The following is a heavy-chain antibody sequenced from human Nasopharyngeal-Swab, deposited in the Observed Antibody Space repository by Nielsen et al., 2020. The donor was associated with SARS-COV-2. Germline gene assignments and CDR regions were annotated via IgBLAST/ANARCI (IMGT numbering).Heavy chain of an antibody. CDR2: IYYSGST. Sequence: SETLSLTCTVSGGSISRGGYYWSWIRQHPGKGLEWIGYIYYSGSTYYNPSLKSRVTISVDTSKNQFSLKLSSVTAADTAVYYCARGLGPRITMVRGVQLRPFFDYWGQGTLVTVSS. D-gene: IGHD3-10*01. CDR1: GGSISRGGYY. J-gene: IGHJ4*02. CDR3: ARGLGPRITMVRGVQLRPFFDY. V-gene: IGHV4-31*03.